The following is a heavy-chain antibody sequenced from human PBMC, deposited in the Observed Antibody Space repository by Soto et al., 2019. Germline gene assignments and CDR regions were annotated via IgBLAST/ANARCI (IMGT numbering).Heavy chain of an antibody. CDR1: GFSFSTNW. Sequence: PGGSLRLSCAASGFSFSTNWMNWVRQAPGKGLVWVSRLSPDGSTTDYADSVKGRFTISRDNSKSTPYLQMNSLRAEDTALYYCAKGRSYYYYYGVDVWGQGTTVTVSS. V-gene: IGHV3-74*01. J-gene: IGHJ6*02. CDR3: AKGRSYYYYYGVDV. CDR2: LSPDGSTT.